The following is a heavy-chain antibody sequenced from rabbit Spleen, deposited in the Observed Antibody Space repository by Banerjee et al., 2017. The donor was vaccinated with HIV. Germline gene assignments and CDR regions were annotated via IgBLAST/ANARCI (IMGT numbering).Heavy chain of an antibody. CDR3: ARDEGYYTTDSL. Sequence: QEQLVESGGGLVKPEGSLKLSCTASGFSFSNKAVMCWVRQAPGKGLEWIACINAVTGKAVYASWAKGRFTFSKTSSTTVTLQMTSLTAADTATYFCARDEGYYTTDSLWGQGTLVTVS. CDR1: GFSFSNKAV. D-gene: IGHD7-1*01. CDR2: INAVTGKA. V-gene: IGHV1S45*01. J-gene: IGHJ4*01.